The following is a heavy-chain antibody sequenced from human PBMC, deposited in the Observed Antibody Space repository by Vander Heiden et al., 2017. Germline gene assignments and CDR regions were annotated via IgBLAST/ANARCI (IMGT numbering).Heavy chain of an antibody. CDR3: ARDGGAVAGYYWYFDL. CDR1: GFTFRRYW. V-gene: IGHV3-74*01. J-gene: IGHJ2*01. Sequence: EVQLVESGGGLVQPGGSLRLSCAASGFTFRRYWMHWVRQAPGKGLVWVSRINSDGSSTSYADSVKGRFTISRDNAKNTLYLQMNSLRAEDTAVYYCARDGGAVAGYYWYFDLWCRGTLVTVSS. CDR2: INSDGSST. D-gene: IGHD6-19*01.